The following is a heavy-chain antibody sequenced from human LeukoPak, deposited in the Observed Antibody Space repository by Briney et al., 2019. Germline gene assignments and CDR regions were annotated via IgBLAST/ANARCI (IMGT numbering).Heavy chain of an antibody. CDR3: ARHRLTTKYYFDY. CDR1: GGSISSYY. J-gene: IGHJ4*02. Sequence: SETLSLTCTVSGGSISSYYWSWIRQPPGKGLEWIGYIYYSGSTNYNPSLKSRVTISVDTSKNQFSLKLSSVTAADTAVYYCARHRLTTKYYFDYWGQGTLATVSS. D-gene: IGHD3-3*01. V-gene: IGHV4-59*08. CDR2: IYYSGST.